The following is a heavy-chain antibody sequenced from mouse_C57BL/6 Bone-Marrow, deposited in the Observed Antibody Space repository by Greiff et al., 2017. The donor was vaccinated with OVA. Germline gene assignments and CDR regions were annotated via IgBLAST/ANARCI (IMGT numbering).Heavy chain of an antibody. Sequence: EVKVVESGGGLVKPGGSLKLSCAASGFTFSDYGMHWVRQAPEKGLEWVAYISSGSSTIYYADTVKGLFTISRDNAKNTLFLQMTSLRSEDTAMYYCARSLRYWYFDVWGTGTTVTVSS. CDR3: ARSLRYWYFDV. CDR2: ISSGSSTI. J-gene: IGHJ1*03. V-gene: IGHV5-17*01. CDR1: GFTFSDYG. D-gene: IGHD1-1*01.